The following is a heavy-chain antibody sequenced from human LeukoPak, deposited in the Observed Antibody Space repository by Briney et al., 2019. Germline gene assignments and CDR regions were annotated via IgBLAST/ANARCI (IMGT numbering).Heavy chain of an antibody. V-gene: IGHV3-23*01. Sequence: PGGSLTLSCAASGFTVNSYAMSWVRQAPGEGLEWVSGISGTSGGSTYYADSVKGRFTISRDNSRNTLYLQMNSLRAEDTAIYYCAKDQATTLTAPDSWGQGTLVTVSS. J-gene: IGHJ4*02. D-gene: IGHD4-4*01. CDR3: AKDQATTLTAPDS. CDR1: GFTVNSYA. CDR2: ISGTSGGST.